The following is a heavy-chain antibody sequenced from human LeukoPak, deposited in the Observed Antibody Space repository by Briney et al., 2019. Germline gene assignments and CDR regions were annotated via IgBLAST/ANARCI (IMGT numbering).Heavy chain of an antibody. CDR3: AKDVYSSGWYNWFDP. D-gene: IGHD6-19*01. CDR1: GFTFDEYA. V-gene: IGHV3-9*01. Sequence: GGSQRLSCAASGFTFDEYAMHWVRQAPGKGLEWVSGISWNSGSIAYADSVKGRFTISRDNSKNTLYLQMNSLRAEDTAVYYCAKDVYSSGWYNWFDPWGQGTLVTVSS. CDR2: ISWNSGSI. J-gene: IGHJ5*02.